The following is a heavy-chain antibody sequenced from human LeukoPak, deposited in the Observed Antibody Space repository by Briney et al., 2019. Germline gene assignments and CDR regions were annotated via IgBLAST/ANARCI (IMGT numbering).Heavy chain of an antibody. CDR1: GGSISSYY. J-gene: IGHJ4*02. CDR3: AGGGQWLAFDF. Sequence: SETLSLTCTVSGGSISSYYWSWIRQPPGKGLEWIGCIYNSGSTNYNPSLKSRVTISVETSKNQFSLKLSSVTAADTAMYYCAGGGQWLAFDFWDQGTLVTVSS. V-gene: IGHV4-59*01. D-gene: IGHD6-19*01. CDR2: IYNSGST.